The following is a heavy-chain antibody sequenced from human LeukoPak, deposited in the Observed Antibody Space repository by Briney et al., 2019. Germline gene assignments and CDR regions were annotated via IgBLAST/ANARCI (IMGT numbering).Heavy chain of an antibody. Sequence: SETLSLTCTVSGGSISSSSYYWGWIRQPPGKGLEWIGSIYYSGSTYYNPSLKSRVTISVDTSKNQFSLKLSSVTAADTAVYYCARVRKHCSSTSCYYYYYYMDVWGKGTTVTISS. CDR1: GGSISSSSYY. V-gene: IGHV4-39*07. CDR2: IYYSGST. CDR3: ARVRKHCSSTSCYYYYYYMDV. J-gene: IGHJ6*03. D-gene: IGHD2-2*01.